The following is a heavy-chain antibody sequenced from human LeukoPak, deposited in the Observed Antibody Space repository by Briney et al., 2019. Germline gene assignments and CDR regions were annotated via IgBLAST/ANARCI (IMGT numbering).Heavy chain of an antibody. J-gene: IGHJ6*03. Sequence: ASVKVSCKASGYTFTGYYMHWVRQAPGQGLEWMGWINPNSGGTNYAQKFQGRVTMTRDTSISTAYMELSRLTSDDTAVYYCARAGVVVVAIGYYYMDVWGKGTTVTVSS. V-gene: IGHV1-2*02. CDR3: ARAGVVVVAIGYYYMDV. CDR1: GYTFTGYY. CDR2: INPNSGGT. D-gene: IGHD2-15*01.